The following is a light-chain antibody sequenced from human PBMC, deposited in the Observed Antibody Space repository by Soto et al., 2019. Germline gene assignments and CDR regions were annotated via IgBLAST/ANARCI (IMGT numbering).Light chain of an antibody. CDR1: QSVTSNF. J-gene: IGKJ4*01. CDR2: GAS. CDR3: QQDNRSPLT. V-gene: IGKV3-20*01. Sequence: EIVLTQSPGTLSLSPGARATLSCRASQSVTSNFLVWYQQKPGQAPRLLLYGASSRATGIPDRFSGSGSGTDFTLTISRLAPEDFAVYYGQQDNRSPLTFGGGTKVEIK.